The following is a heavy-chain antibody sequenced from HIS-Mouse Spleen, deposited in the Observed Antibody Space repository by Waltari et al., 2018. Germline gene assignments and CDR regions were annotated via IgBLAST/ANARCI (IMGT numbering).Heavy chain of an antibody. J-gene: IGHJ2*01. Sequence: QLQLQESGPGLVTPSETLSLTCTVPGGFTSTSSYYSCWIRQPPGKGLEWIGSIYYSGSTYYNPSLKSRVTISVDTSKNQFSLKLSSVTAADTAVYYCAREIPYSSSWYDWYFDLWGRGTLVTVSS. V-gene: IGHV4-39*07. CDR1: GGFTSTSSYY. D-gene: IGHD6-13*01. CDR2: IYYSGST. CDR3: AREIPYSSSWYDWYFDL.